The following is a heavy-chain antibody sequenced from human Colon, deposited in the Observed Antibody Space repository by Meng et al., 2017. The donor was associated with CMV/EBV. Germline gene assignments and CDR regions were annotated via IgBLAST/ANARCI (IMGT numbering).Heavy chain of an antibody. D-gene: IGHD3-3*01. Sequence: GESLKISCAASGFTFSSYWMSWVRQAPGKGLEWVANIKQDGSEKYYVDSVKGRFTISRDNAKNSLYLQMNSLIAEATAVYYCARSDYYFWSGYLGYFDYWGQGTLVTVSS. J-gene: IGHJ4*02. CDR3: ARSDYYFWSGYLGYFDY. CDR1: GFTFSSYW. CDR2: IKQDGSEK. V-gene: IGHV3-7*01.